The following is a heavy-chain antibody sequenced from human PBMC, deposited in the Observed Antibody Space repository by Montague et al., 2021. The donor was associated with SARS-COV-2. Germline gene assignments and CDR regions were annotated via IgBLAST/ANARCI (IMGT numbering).Heavy chain of an antibody. CDR2: IGGSGDKT. CDR1: GFTFQTYA. V-gene: IGHV3-23*01. D-gene: IGHD1-26*01. J-gene: IGHJ4*02. CDR3: VKGYSGNYWVYFDS. Sequence: SLRLSCAASGFTFQTYAMNWVRQAPGKGLEWVAVIGGSGDKTHYAASVKGRFTISRDDSESTLYLQMNSPRADDTAVYYCVKGYSGNYWVYFDSWGQGTLVTVSS.